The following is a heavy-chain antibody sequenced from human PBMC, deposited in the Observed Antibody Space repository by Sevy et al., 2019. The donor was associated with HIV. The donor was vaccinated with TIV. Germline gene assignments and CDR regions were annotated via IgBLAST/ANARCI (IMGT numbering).Heavy chain of an antibody. D-gene: IGHD2-8*02. CDR1: GFTFRNYG. Sequence: GGSLRLSCTASGFTFRNYGMHWVRQAPGKGLEWVAFIRYDGNNTYYEDSVKGRFTISRDNSKNTLYLQMNSLRAEDTSVYYCAKDESHRGGECHPTFFDYWGQGSLVTVSS. J-gene: IGHJ4*02. CDR2: IRYDGNNT. V-gene: IGHV3-30*02. CDR3: AKDESHRGGECHPTFFDY.